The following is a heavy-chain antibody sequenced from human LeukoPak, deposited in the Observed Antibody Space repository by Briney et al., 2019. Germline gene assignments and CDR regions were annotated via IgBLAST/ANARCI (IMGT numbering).Heavy chain of an antibody. D-gene: IGHD1-26*01. J-gene: IGHJ4*02. CDR1: GFTFSSYA. CDR2: ISGSGGST. CDR3: AKDPWELLVWYFDY. Sequence: GGSLRLSCAASGFTFSSYAMSWVRQAPGKGLEWVSAISGSGGSTYYADSVKGRFTISRDNSKKTLYLQMNSLRAEDTAVYYCAKDPWELLVWYFDYWGQGTLVTVSS. V-gene: IGHV3-23*01.